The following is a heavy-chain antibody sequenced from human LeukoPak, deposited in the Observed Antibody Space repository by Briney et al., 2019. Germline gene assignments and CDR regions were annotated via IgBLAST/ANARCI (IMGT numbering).Heavy chain of an antibody. CDR1: GGSISSGNYY. Sequence: SETLSLTCTVSGGSISSGNYYWSWIRQPPGKGLEWIGYIFYLGNTYYTPSLKSRVTISVDTSKNQFSLKLSSVTAADTAVYYCARKYPDHWFDPWGQGTLVTVSS. CDR3: ARKYPDHWFDP. V-gene: IGHV4-30-4*01. CDR2: IFYLGNT. D-gene: IGHD6-6*01. J-gene: IGHJ5*02.